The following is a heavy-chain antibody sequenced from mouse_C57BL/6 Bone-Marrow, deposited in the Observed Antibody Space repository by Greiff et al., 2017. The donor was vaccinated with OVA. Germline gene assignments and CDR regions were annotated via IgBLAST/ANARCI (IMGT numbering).Heavy chain of an antibody. CDR2: INSDGGST. J-gene: IGHJ2*01. CDR3: ARVITTVVATDYFDY. Sequence: EVKLVESGGGLVQPGESLKLSCESNEYEFPSHDMSWVRKTPEKRLELVAAINSDGGSTYYPDTMERRFIISRDNTKKTLYLQMSSLRSEDTALYYCARVITTVVATDYFDYWGQGTTLTVSS. V-gene: IGHV5-2*01. CDR1: EYEFPSHD. D-gene: IGHD1-1*01.